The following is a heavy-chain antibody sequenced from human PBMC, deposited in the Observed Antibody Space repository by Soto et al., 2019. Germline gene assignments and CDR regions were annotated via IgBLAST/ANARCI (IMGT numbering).Heavy chain of an antibody. D-gene: IGHD2-15*01. Sequence: PGGSLRLSCAASGFTFSDYYMSWIRQAPGKGLEWVSYSSSSSSYTNYADSVKGRFTLSRDNAKNSLYLQMNSLRAEDTAVYYCARVGLLPPYAFDIWGQGTMVSVSS. CDR3: ARVGLLPPYAFDI. CDR2: SSSSSSYT. J-gene: IGHJ3*02. V-gene: IGHV3-11*05. CDR1: GFTFSDYY.